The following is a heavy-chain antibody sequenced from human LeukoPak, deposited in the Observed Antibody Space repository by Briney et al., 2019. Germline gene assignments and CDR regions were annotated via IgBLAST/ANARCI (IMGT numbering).Heavy chain of an antibody. CDR2: INPNSGGT. Sequence: ASVKVSCRASGYTFTGYYMHWVRQAPGQGLEWMGWINPNSGGTNCAQKFQGRVTMTRDTSISTAYMELSRLRSDDTAVYYCARVYQYYDFWSGYLPIFDYWGQGTLVTVSS. D-gene: IGHD3-3*01. V-gene: IGHV1-2*02. CDR3: ARVYQYYDFWSGYLPIFDY. J-gene: IGHJ4*02. CDR1: GYTFTGYY.